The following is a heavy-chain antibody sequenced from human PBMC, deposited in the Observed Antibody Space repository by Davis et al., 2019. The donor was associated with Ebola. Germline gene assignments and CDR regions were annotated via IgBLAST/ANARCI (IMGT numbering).Heavy chain of an antibody. V-gene: IGHV4-59*12. J-gene: IGHJ6*02. CDR3: ARGVPNSGYEIYYYYYGMDV. D-gene: IGHD5-12*01. CDR1: GGSISSYY. CDR2: IYYSGST. Sequence: SETLSLTCTVSGGSISSYYWSWIRQPPGKGLEWIGYIYYSGSTNYNPSLKSRVTISVDTSKNQFSLKLSSVTAADTAVYYCARGVPNSGYEIYYYYYGMDVWGQGTTVTVSS.